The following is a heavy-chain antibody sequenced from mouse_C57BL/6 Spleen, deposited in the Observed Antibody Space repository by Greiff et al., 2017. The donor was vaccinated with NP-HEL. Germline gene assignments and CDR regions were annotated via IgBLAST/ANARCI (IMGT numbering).Heavy chain of an antibody. CDR1: GYTFNSYW. CDR2: INPRNGGT. V-gene: IGHV1-53*01. J-gene: IGHJ1*03. Sequence: QVQLQQPGTELVKPGASVKLSCKASGYTFNSYWMHWVKQRPGQGLEWIGNINPRNGGTNYNEKFKSKATLTVDKSSSTAYMQLSSLTSEDSAVYYCARCRTGTGWYFDVWGTGTTVTVSS. CDR3: ARCRTGTGWYFDV. D-gene: IGHD4-1*01.